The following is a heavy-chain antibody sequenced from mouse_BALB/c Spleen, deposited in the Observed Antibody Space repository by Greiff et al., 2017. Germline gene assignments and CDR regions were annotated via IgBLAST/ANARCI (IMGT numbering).Heavy chain of an antibody. CDR1: GFSLTDYG. CDR3: AKQPTMITTDAMDY. V-gene: IGHV2-6-5*01. CDR2: IWGGGST. D-gene: IGHD2-4*01. J-gene: IGHJ4*01. Sequence: VQRVESGPGLVAPSQSLSITCTVSGFSLTDYGVSWIRQPPGKGLEWLGVIWGGGSTYYNSALKSRLSISKDNSKSQVFLKMNSLQTDDTAMYYCAKQPTMITTDAMDYWGQGTSVTVSS.